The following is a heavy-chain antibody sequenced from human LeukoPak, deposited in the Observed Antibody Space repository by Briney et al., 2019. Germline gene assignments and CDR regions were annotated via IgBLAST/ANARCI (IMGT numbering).Heavy chain of an antibody. CDR2: INPNSCGT. J-gene: IGHJ4*02. V-gene: IGHV1-2*06. D-gene: IGHD5-18*01. CDR1: GYTFTGYY. CDR3: ARGPDTAIDY. Sequence: ASVKVSCKASGYTFTGYYMHWVRQAPGQGREWMGRINPNSCGTNYAQKFQGRVTMTGDTSISTAYMELSSLRSDDTAVYYCARGPDTAIDYWGQGTLVTVSS.